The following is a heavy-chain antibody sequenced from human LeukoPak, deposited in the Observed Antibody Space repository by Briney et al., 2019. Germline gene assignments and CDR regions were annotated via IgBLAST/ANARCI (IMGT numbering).Heavy chain of an antibody. CDR3: AKVGNYDILTGYFDY. CDR1: GFTFSSYA. D-gene: IGHD3-9*01. CDR2: ISGSGGST. J-gene: IGHJ4*02. Sequence: GGSLRLSCAASGFTFSSYAMGWVRQAPGKGLEWVSAISGSGGSTYYADSVKGWFTISRDNSKNTLYLQMNSLRAEDTAVYYCAKVGNYDILTGYFDYWGQGTLVTVSS. V-gene: IGHV3-23*01.